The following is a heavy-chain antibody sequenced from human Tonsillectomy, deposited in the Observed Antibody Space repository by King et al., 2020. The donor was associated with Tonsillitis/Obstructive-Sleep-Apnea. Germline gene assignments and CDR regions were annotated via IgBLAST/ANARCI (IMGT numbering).Heavy chain of an antibody. CDR3: ATGDFWTTYVYYYYGMDV. D-gene: IGHD3/OR15-3a*01. CDR1: GFSSSNAW. J-gene: IGHJ6*02. CDR2: IKGKTDGGTT. Sequence: VQLVESGGDLVKPGGSLRLSCAASGFSSSNAWRNWVRKPPGKGREWVGRIKGKTDGGTTDYAAPVKGRFTISRDDSENTLYLQMNSLKTEDTAVYYCATGDFWTTYVYYYYGMDVWGQGTTVTVSS. V-gene: IGHV3-15*07.